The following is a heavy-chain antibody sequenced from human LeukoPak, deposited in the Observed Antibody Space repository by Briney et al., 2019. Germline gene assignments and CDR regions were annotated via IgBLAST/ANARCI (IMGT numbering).Heavy chain of an antibody. D-gene: IGHD6-13*01. CDR2: IYTSGRT. Sequence: PSETLSFTCTVSGDSINSYYWSWIRQPAGKGLEWSGSIYTSGRTNYNPSLKSRVTMSVDTPKNQFSLKLSSVTAADTAVYYCARVGIGAAANYGMDVWGQGTTVTVSS. V-gene: IGHV4-4*07. J-gene: IGHJ6*02. CDR3: ARVGIGAAANYGMDV. CDR1: GDSINSYY.